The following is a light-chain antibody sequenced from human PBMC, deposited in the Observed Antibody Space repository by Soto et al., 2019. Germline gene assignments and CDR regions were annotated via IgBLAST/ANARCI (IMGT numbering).Light chain of an antibody. V-gene: IGKV2-28*01. CDR1: QSLLHSNGYNY. CDR2: LGS. Sequence: DIVMTQSPLSLPVTPGEPASISCRSSQSLLHSNGYNYLDWYLQKPGQSPQLLIYLGSSRASGVPDRFSGDGSGTDFTLKISRVEAEDVGIYYCMQGTHWPHTFGQGTKVETK. CDR3: MQGTHWPHT. J-gene: IGKJ1*01.